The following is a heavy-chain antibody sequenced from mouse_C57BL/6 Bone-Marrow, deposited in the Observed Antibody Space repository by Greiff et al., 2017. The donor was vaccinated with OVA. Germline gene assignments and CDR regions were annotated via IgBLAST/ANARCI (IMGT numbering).Heavy chain of an antibody. Sequence: VQLKQSGPELVKPGASVKISCKASGYTFTDYYMNWVKQSHGKSLEWIGDLNPNNGGTSYNQKFKGKATLTVDKSSSTAYMELRSLTSEDSAVYYCARSFITTDYYAMDYWGQGTSVTVSS. CDR3: ARSFITTDYYAMDY. J-gene: IGHJ4*01. D-gene: IGHD1-1*01. CDR1: GYTFTDYY. V-gene: IGHV1-26*01. CDR2: LNPNNGGT.